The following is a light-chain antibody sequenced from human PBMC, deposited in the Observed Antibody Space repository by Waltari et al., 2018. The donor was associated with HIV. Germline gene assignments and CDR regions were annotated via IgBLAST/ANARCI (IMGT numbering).Light chain of an antibody. CDR2: EVS. J-gene: IGLJ1*01. CDR3: SSYTSSSTLSYV. Sequence: QSALTPPASVSGSPGQSITISCAGTSSDVGGYNYVSWYQQHPGQAPKLIIYEVSNRPSGVSNRFSGSKSGNTASLTISGLQAEDEADYYCSSYTSSSTLSYVFGTGTKVTVL. V-gene: IGLV2-14*01. CDR1: SSDVGGYNY.